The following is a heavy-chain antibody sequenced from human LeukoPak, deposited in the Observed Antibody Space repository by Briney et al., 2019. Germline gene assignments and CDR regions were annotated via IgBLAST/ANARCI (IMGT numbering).Heavy chain of an antibody. D-gene: IGHD3/OR15-3a*01. CDR3: VREGLGPSFSAWFDP. CDR2: VSRDGGTK. J-gene: IGHJ5*02. V-gene: IGHV3-30*03. Sequence: PGGSLRLSCTTSGFTFNTFGIHWVRQAPGKGLEWVIVVSRDGGTKYYSDSVKGRFTISRDNSENTLYLQMNSLRPEDTAVYYCVREGLGPSFSAWFDPWGHGTLVTVSS. CDR1: GFTFNTFG.